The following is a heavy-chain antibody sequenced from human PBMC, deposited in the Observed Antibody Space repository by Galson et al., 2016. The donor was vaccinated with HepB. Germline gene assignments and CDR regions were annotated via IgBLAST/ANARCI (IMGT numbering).Heavy chain of an antibody. CDR3: VRVFGYCSPISCYGASDY. V-gene: IGHV3-74*01. D-gene: IGHD2-2*01. J-gene: IGHJ4*02. CDR2: INTDGSRT. CDR1: GFNFTGYW. Sequence: SLRLSCAASGFNFTGYWMHWVRRAPGKGLVWVSRINTDGSRTSYADSVKGRFTISRDNAKNTLYLQMNSLRAEDTAVYFCVRVFGYCSPISCYGASDYWGQGILATVSS.